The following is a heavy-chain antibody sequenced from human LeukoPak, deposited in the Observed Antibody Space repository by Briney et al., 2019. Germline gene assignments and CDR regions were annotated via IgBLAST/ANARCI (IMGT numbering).Heavy chain of an antibody. CDR3: IGGDYRVYPDIY. J-gene: IGHJ4*02. CDR1: GFTFSNAW. V-gene: IGHV3-15*01. D-gene: IGHD4-17*01. CDR2: IKSKTDGGTT. Sequence: GGSLRLSCAASGFTFSNAWMSWVRQAPGKGLEWVGRIKSKTDGGTTDYAAPVKGRFTISRDGSKNTLYLQMNSLKTEDTAVYYCIGGDYRVYPDIYWGQGTLVTVSS.